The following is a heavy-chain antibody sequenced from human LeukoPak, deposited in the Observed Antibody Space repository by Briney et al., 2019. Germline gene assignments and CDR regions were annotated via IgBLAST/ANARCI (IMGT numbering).Heavy chain of an antibody. J-gene: IGHJ5*02. CDR2: IRSKANSYAT. Sequence: PGGSLRLSCAASGFTFSGSAMPWVRQASGKGLEWVGRIRSKANSYATAYAASVKGRFTISRDDSKNTAYLQMNSLKTEDTAVYYCTSNLPGIAVAEPGGAWGQGTLVTVSS. V-gene: IGHV3-73*01. CDR1: GFTFSGSA. CDR3: TSNLPGIAVAEPGGA. D-gene: IGHD6-19*01.